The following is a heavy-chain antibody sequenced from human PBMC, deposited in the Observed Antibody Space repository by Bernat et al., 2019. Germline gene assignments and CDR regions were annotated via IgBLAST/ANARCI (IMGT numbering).Heavy chain of an antibody. J-gene: IGHJ5*01. CDR3: AKEGGNGWFPTKNCFDS. V-gene: IGHV3-23*04. CDR2: ISESGGNT. Sequence: EVQLVESGGGLVQPGGSLRLSCAASGFTFNSHAMSWVRRAPGRGLEWVSTISESGGNTYYADSVKGRFTISRDNSKNTVYLQMNSLRDEDTAVYLCAKEGGNGWFPTKNCFDSWGQGTVVTVSS. D-gene: IGHD2-15*01. CDR1: GFTFNSHA.